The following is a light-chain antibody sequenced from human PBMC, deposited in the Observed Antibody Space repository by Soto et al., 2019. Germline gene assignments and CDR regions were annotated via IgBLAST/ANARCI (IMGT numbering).Light chain of an antibody. CDR3: SSFTSSSTRV. J-gene: IGLJ1*01. V-gene: IGLV2-14*01. CDR1: SSDVGAYNY. Sequence: QSVLTQSASVSGSPGQSITISCTGTSSDVGAYNYVSWYQQHPGNTPKLIIYDVSNRPPGVSNRFSGSKSGNTASLTISALQAEDEADYYCSSFTSSSTRVFGTGTKVTVL. CDR2: DVS.